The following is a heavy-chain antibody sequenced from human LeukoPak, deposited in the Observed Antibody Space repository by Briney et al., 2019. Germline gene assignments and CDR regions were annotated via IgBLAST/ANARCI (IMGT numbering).Heavy chain of an antibody. CDR2: IYHSGST. D-gene: IGHD3-9*01. Sequence: PSQTLSLTCTVSGGSISSGDYYWSWVRQPPGKGLEWIGEIYHSGSTNYNPSLKSRVTMSVDTSNNQLSLMMTSVTAADTAVFYCARTPQGDNYFDYWGQGHLVTVSS. CDR3: ARTPQGDNYFDY. J-gene: IGHJ4*02. V-gene: IGHV4-30-4*01. CDR1: GGSISSGDYY.